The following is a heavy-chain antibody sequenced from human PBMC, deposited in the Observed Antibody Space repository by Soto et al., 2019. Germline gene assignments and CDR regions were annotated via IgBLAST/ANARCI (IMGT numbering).Heavy chain of an antibody. V-gene: IGHV3-53*01. CDR2: IYSGGST. CDR3: ARGIAAAVNWFDP. CDR1: GFTVSSNY. J-gene: IGHJ5*02. D-gene: IGHD6-13*01. Sequence: GGSLRLSCAASGFTVSSNYVSWVRQAPGRGLEWVSVIYSGGSTYYADSVKGRFTISRDNSKNTLYLQMNSLRAEDTAVYYCARGIAAAVNWFDPWGQGTLVTVSS.